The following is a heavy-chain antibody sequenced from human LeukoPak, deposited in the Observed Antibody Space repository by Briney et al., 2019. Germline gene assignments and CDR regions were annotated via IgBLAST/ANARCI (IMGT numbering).Heavy chain of an antibody. J-gene: IGHJ4*02. CDR1: GGSISSSSYY. D-gene: IGHD5-24*01. CDR3: ARVSQWLQPFDC. CDR2: IYYSGST. V-gene: IGHV4-39*07. Sequence: PSETLSLTCTDSGGSISSSSYYWGWIRQPPGKGLEWIGSIYYSGSTNYNPSLKSRVTISVDTSKNQFSLKLTSVTAADTAVYYCARVSQWLQPFDCWGQGTLVTVSS.